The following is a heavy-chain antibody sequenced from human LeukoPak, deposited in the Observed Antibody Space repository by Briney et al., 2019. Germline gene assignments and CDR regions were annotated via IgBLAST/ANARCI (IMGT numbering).Heavy chain of an antibody. V-gene: IGHV1-18*01. J-gene: IGHJ4*02. CDR3: ARDIAAAGIIVDY. CDR2: ISAYNGNT. D-gene: IGHD6-13*01. Sequence: GASVKVSCKASGYTFTSYGISWVRQAPGQGLEWMGWISAYNGNTNYAQKLQGRVTMTTDTSTSTACMELRSLRSDDTAVYYCARDIAAAGIIVDYWGQGTLVTVSS. CDR1: GYTFTSYG.